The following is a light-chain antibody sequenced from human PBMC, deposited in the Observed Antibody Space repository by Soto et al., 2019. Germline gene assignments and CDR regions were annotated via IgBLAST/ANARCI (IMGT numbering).Light chain of an antibody. CDR1: SSDVGAYNY. CDR3: SSYTSSSTVV. J-gene: IGLJ3*02. Sequence: QSVLTQPASVSGSPGQSVTISCSGSSSDVGAYNYVSWYQRHPGKAPKLMIYDVTNRPSGVSNRFSGSKSGNTASLTISGRQAEDEADYFCSSYTSSSTVVFGGGTKRTVL. V-gene: IGLV2-14*01. CDR2: DVT.